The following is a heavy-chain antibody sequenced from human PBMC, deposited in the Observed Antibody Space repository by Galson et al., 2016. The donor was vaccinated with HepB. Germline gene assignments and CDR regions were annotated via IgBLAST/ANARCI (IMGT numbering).Heavy chain of an antibody. D-gene: IGHD2-15*01. CDR3: AMLPPADAATG. Sequence: SETLSLTCTVSGGSISNLFYGWMRQPPGKGLEWIGYVHYSGTTNYKSSLKSRVSISLDTSRNQFSLKLSSVTTADTAVYYCAMLPPADAATGWGQGTLVTVSS. CDR1: GGSISNLF. CDR2: VHYSGTT. J-gene: IGHJ4*02. V-gene: IGHV4-59*03.